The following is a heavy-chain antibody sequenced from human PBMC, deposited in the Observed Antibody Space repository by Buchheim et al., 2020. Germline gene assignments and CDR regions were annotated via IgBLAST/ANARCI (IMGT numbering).Heavy chain of an antibody. CDR2: INPSGGST. V-gene: IGHV1-46*01. CDR3: ARGDYDYIWGSYRSSGVLDY. CDR1: GYTFTSYY. J-gene: IGHJ4*02. Sequence: QVQLVQSGAEVKKPGASVKVSCKASGYTFTSYYMHWVRQAPGQGLEWMGIINPSGGSTSYAQKFQGRVTMTRDTSTSTVYMGLSSLRSEDTAVYYCARGDYDYIWGSYRSSGVLDYWGQGTL. D-gene: IGHD3-16*02.